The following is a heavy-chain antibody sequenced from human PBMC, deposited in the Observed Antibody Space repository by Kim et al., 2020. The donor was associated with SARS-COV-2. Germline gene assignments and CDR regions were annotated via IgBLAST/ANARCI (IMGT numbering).Heavy chain of an antibody. V-gene: IGHV1-46*01. CDR3: ARDPHIVVVPAATPTYYYYGMDV. Sequence: ASVKVSCKPSGYTFTSYYMHWVRQAPGQGLEWMGIINPSGGSTSYAQKFQGRVTMTRDTSTSTVYMELSSLRSEDTAVYYCARDPHIVVVPAATPTYYYYGMDVWGQGTTVTVSS. D-gene: IGHD2-2*01. CDR1: GYTFTSYY. J-gene: IGHJ6*02. CDR2: INPSGGST.